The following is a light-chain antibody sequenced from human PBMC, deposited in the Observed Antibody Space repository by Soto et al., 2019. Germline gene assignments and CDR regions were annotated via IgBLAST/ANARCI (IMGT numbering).Light chain of an antibody. CDR2: AAS. CDR1: QAVSTW. CDR3: QQGASFPRT. V-gene: IGKV1-12*01. Sequence: DIQMTQSPSSVSASVGDTVTITCRASQAVSTWLAWYQQKPGGAPKLQIYAASTLQSGVPSRFSGSGSGTDFTLTIRSLQPEDFATYYCQQGASFPRTFGGGTKVEIK. J-gene: IGKJ4*01.